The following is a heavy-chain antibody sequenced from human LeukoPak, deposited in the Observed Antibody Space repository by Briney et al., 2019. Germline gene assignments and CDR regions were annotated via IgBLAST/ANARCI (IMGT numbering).Heavy chain of an antibody. V-gene: IGHV3-30*04. CDR1: GFTFSNYA. CDR3: ARGDYGGYV. D-gene: IGHD4-17*01. CDR2: ISYDGSQK. Sequence: GGSLRLSCAASGFTFSNYAMHWVRQAPGKGLEWVAVISYDGSQKFYADSVKGRFSISKDNSKNTLHLQMSSLRAEDTAVYYCARGDYGGYVWGQGTLVTVSS. J-gene: IGHJ4*02.